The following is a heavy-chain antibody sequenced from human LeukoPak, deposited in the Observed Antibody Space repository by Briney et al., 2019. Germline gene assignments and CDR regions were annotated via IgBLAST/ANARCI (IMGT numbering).Heavy chain of an antibody. J-gene: IGHJ1*01. V-gene: IGHV5-51*01. D-gene: IGHD1-26*01. CDR2: IYPGDSDT. CDR3: ARSRSPGGSYYVSFQH. Sequence: GEYLKISCQGSGYSFTSYWIGWVRQMPGKGLEWMGIIYPGDSDTRYSPSFQGQVTISADKSISTAYLQWSSLKASDTAMYYCARSRSPGGSYYVSFQHWGQGTLVTVSS. CDR1: GYSFTSYW.